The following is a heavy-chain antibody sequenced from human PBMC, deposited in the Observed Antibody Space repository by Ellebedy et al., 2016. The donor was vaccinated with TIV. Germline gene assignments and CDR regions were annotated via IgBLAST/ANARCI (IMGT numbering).Heavy chain of an antibody. D-gene: IGHD5-24*01. Sequence: AASVKVSCKASGYTFTSYDINWVRQATGQGLEWMGWMNPNSGGTNYAQKFQGWVTMTRDTSISTAYMELSRLRSDDTAVYYCARGLATIGDAFDIWGQGTMVTVSS. V-gene: IGHV1-2*04. CDR3: ARGLATIGDAFDI. CDR2: MNPNSGGT. J-gene: IGHJ3*02. CDR1: GYTFTSYD.